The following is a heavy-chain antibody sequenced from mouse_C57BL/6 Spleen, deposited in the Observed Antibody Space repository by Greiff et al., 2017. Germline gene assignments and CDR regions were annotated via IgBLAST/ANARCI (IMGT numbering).Heavy chain of an antibody. Sequence: QVHVKQPGAELVKPGASVKLSCKASGYTFTSYWMHWVKQRPGRGLAWIGRIDPNSGGTKYNEKFKSKATLTVDKPSSTAYLQRSSLTSEDSAVYYCARTERAMDYWGQGTSVTVSS. J-gene: IGHJ4*01. V-gene: IGHV1-72*01. CDR2: IDPNSGGT. CDR3: ARTERAMDY. CDR1: GYTFTSYW.